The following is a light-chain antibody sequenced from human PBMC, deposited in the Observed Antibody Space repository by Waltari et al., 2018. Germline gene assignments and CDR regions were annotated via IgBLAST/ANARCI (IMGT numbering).Light chain of an antibody. CDR3: QQYNNWPYT. J-gene: IGKJ2*01. Sequence: EIVMTQSPATLSVSPGERATLSCRARQSVSSNLAWYQQKPGQAPRLLIYGASTRATGSPARFSGSGSGTEFTLTISSLQSEDFAVYYCQQYNNWPYTFGQGTKLEIK. CDR2: GAS. CDR1: QSVSSN. V-gene: IGKV3-15*01.